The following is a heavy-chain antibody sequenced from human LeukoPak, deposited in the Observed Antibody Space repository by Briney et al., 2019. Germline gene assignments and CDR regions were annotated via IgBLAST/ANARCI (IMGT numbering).Heavy chain of an antibody. D-gene: IGHD5-18*01. CDR3: ARRYSYGYFDY. V-gene: IGHV1-69*04. CDR2: IIPILGIA. J-gene: IGHJ4*02. CDR1: GGTFSSYA. Sequence: GASVKVSCKASGGTFSSYAISWVRQAPGQGLEWMGRIIPILGIANYAQKFQGRVTITADKSTSTAYMELSSLRSEDTAVYYCARRYSYGYFDYWAQGTLVTVSS.